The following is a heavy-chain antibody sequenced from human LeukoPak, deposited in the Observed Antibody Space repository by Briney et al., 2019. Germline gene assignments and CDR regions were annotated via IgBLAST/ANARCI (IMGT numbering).Heavy chain of an antibody. CDR1: GGSISSYY. CDR2: IYYSGST. CDR3: ARGLYGSGVLGYYYYMDV. D-gene: IGHD3-10*01. Sequence: PSETLSLTCTVSGGSISSYYWSWIRQPPGKGLEWIGYIYYSGSTNYNPSLKSRVTISVDTSKNQFSLKLSSVTAADTAVYYCARGLYGSGVLGYYYYMDVWGKGTTVTVSS. V-gene: IGHV4-59*01. J-gene: IGHJ6*03.